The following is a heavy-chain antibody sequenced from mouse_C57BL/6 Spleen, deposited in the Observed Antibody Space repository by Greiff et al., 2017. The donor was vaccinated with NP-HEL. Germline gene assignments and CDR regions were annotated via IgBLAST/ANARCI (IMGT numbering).Heavy chain of an antibody. J-gene: IGHJ2*01. CDR1: GYSITSGYY. Sequence: EVQRVESGPGLVKPSQSLSLTCSVTGYSITSGYYWNWIRQFPGNKLEWMGYISYDGSNNYNPSLKNRISITRDTSKNQFFLKLNSVTTEDTATYYCARRDYDGGYYWGQGTTLTVSS. D-gene: IGHD2-4*01. CDR2: ISYDGSN. V-gene: IGHV3-6*01. CDR3: ARRDYDGGYY.